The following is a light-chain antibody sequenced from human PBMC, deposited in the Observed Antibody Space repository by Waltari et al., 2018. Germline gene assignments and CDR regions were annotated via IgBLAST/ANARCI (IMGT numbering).Light chain of an antibody. J-gene: IGKJ3*01. V-gene: IGKV1-12*01. CDR3: QQAKSFPIS. CDR2: AAS. Sequence: DVKMTQSPSPVFASVGHRATFTRRASQHISNWLAWYQQKPGKAPNLLIYAASSLQSGVPARYSGSGSGTDFTLTISSLQPEDFATYCCQQAKSFPISFGPGTKVEIK. CDR1: QHISNW.